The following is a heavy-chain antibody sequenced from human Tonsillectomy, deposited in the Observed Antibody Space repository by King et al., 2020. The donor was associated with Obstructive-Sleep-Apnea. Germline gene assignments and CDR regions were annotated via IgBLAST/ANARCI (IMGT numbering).Heavy chain of an antibody. V-gene: IGHV3-33*01. CDR3: ARDPPVVRNAGGDY. J-gene: IGHJ4*02. CDR2: IWYDGSNK. CDR1: GFTFSSYG. D-gene: IGHD4-23*01. Sequence: QVQLVESGGGVVQPGRSLRLSCAASGFTFSSYGMHWVRQAPGKGLEWVAVIWYDGSNKYYADSVKGRFTISRDNSKNTLYLQMNSLRAEDTAVYYCARDPPVVRNAGGDYWGQGTLVTVSS.